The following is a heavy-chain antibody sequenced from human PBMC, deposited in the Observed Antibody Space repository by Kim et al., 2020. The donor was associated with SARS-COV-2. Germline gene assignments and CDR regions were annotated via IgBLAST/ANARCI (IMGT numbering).Heavy chain of an antibody. V-gene: IGHV4-31*02. D-gene: IGHD3-10*01. CDR3: AREVRGYYYGMDV. J-gene: IGHJ6*02. Sequence: YNPSLTGRVTISVYTSKNQFSLKLSSVPAADTAVYYCAREVRGYYYGMDVWGQGTTVTVSS.